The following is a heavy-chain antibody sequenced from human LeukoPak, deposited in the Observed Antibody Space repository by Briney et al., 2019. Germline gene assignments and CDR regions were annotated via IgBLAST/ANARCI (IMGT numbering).Heavy chain of an antibody. CDR3: ARAGILTEDGENYYYYGMDV. V-gene: IGHV1-69*04. D-gene: IGHD7-27*01. J-gene: IGHJ6*02. CDR2: IIPIFGIA. CDR1: GGTFSSYA. Sequence: SVKVSCKASGGTFSSYAISWVRQAPGQGLEWMGRIIPIFGIANYAQKFQGRVTITADKSTSTAYMELSSLRSEDTAVYYCARAGILTEDGENYYYYGMDVWGQGTTVIVSS.